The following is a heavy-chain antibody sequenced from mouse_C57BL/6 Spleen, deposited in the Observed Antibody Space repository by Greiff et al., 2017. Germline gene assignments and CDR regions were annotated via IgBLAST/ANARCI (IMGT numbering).Heavy chain of an antibody. CDR3: AQNYYGSSYGWYFDV. J-gene: IGHJ1*03. CDR2: ISYDGSN. D-gene: IGHD1-1*01. CDR1: GYSITSGYY. Sequence: EVKLMESGPGLVKPSQSLSLTCSVTGYSITSGYYWNWIRQFPGNKLEWMGYISYDGSNNYNPSLKNRISITRDTSKNQFFLKLNSVTTEDTATYDCAQNYYGSSYGWYFDVWGTGTTVTVSS. V-gene: IGHV3-6*01.